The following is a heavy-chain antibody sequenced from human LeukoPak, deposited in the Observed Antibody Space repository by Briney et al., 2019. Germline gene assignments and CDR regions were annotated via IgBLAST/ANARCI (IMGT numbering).Heavy chain of an antibody. Sequence: ASVKVSCKASGYSFTSYYVHWVRQAPGQGLAWMGIIDPSSGNTNYAQRFQGRVTMTRDTSTSTVYMELSSLRSDDTAVYYCARDGPPYSSSWSHGMDVWGQGTTVTVSS. CDR3: ARDGPPYSSSWSHGMDV. V-gene: IGHV1-46*01. CDR2: IDPSSGNT. J-gene: IGHJ6*02. CDR1: GYSFTSYY. D-gene: IGHD6-13*01.